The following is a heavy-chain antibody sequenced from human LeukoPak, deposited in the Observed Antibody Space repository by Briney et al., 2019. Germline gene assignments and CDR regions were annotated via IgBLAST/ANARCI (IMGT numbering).Heavy chain of an antibody. CDR1: GGSISSGDNY. CDR2: IYYSGST. Sequence: SGTLSLTCAVSGGSISSGDNYWSWIRQPPGKGLEWIGYIYYSGSTYYNPSLKSRVIISVDTSKNQISLKLSSVTAADTAVYYCARARDTTLVTWGQGTLVTVSS. D-gene: IGHD5-18*01. CDR3: ARARDTTLVT. V-gene: IGHV4-30-4*01. J-gene: IGHJ4*02.